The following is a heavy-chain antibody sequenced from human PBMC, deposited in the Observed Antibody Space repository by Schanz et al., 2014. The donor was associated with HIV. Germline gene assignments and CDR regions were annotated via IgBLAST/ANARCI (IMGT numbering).Heavy chain of an antibody. D-gene: IGHD4-4*01. CDR2: FIPIFGTT. CDR1: GHIFTGYL. CDR3: ASQYSNYDSSRRYHWYFDL. V-gene: IGHV1-69*01. Sequence: QVQLVQSGAAVKKPGASVKVSCKPYGHIFTGYLMHWVRQAPGQGLEWMGGFIPIFGTTNYAQKFQGRVTITADESTSTTYLELSSLRSEDTAVYYCASQYSNYDSSRRYHWYFDLWGRGTLVTVSS. J-gene: IGHJ2*01.